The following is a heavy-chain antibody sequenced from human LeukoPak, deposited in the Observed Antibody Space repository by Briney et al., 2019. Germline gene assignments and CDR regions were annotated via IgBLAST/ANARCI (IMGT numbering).Heavy chain of an antibody. V-gene: IGHV4-4*07. CDR3: ARGDDSSGEGY. Sequence: SETLSLTCTVSGGSLSSYYWSWIRQPAGKGLEWIGRIHTSGGTNYNPSLKSRVTMSVDTSKNQFSLKLNSVTAAGTAVYYCARGDDSSGEGYWGQGTLVTVSS. CDR2: IHTSGGT. CDR1: GGSLSSYY. J-gene: IGHJ4*02. D-gene: IGHD3-22*01.